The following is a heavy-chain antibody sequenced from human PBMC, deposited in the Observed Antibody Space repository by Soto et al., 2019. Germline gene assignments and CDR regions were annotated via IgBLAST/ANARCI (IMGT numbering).Heavy chain of an antibody. CDR2: IYYSGST. Sequence: SETLSLTCTVSGGSISSGGYYWSWIRQHPGKGLEWIGYIYYSGSTYYNPSLKSRVTISVDTSKNQFSLKLSSVTAADTAVYYCARGVTIFGVGYYYYMDVWGKGTTVTVSS. J-gene: IGHJ6*03. V-gene: IGHV4-31*03. CDR3: ARGVTIFGVGYYYYMDV. CDR1: GGSISSGGYY. D-gene: IGHD3-3*01.